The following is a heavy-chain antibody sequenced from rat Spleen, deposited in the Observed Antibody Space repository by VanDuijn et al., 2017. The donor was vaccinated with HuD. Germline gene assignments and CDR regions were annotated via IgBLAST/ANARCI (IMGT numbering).Heavy chain of an antibody. Sequence: EVQLVESGGGLVQPGRSMILSCAASGFTFDSFPMAWVRQAPTRGLEWVATITTTGDNTYFRDSVKGRFTISRDNAKSTLYLQMNSLRSEDTATYYCTMGSHYHDVPYYYEYWGQGVMVTVSA. CDR1: GFTFDSFP. D-gene: IGHD1-12*02. V-gene: IGHV5-46*01. CDR2: ITTTGDNT. CDR3: TMGSHYHDVPYYYEY. J-gene: IGHJ2*01.